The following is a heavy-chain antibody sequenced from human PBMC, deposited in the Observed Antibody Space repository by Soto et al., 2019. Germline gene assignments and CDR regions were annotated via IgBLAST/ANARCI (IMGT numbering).Heavy chain of an antibody. J-gene: IGHJ4*02. D-gene: IGHD3-10*01. CDR1: VFTFNNYA. Sequence: EVQLFESGGGLVQPGGSLRLSCAASVFTFNNYAMTWVRQAPGKGLVWVSAISGGGDTTSYADSVKGRFTVSRDGSKNTLYLEMSSLRAEDTALYYCAKGRGGSGSLTPSVGFWGPGTLVTVSS. CDR3: AKGRGGSGSLTPSVGF. V-gene: IGHV3-23*01. CDR2: ISGGGDTT.